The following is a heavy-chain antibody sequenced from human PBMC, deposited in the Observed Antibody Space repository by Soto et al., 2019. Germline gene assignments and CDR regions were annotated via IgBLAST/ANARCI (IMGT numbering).Heavy chain of an antibody. CDR1: GGTFSSYA. D-gene: IGHD6-13*01. Sequence: GASVKVSCKASGGTFSSYAISWVRQAPGQGLEWMGGIIPIFGTANYAQKFQGRVTITADESTSTAYMELSSLRSEDTAVYYCARELGIAAAGIGVYYYWGQGTLVTVSS. J-gene: IGHJ4*02. V-gene: IGHV1-69*13. CDR2: IIPIFGTA. CDR3: ARELGIAAAGIGVYYY.